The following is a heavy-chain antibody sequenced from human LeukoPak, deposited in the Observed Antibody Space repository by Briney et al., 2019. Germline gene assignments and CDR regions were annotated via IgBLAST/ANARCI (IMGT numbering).Heavy chain of an antibody. Sequence: ASVTVSCKTSGYTFTSYAISWVRQAPGQGLEWMGWISAYNGNTDYAQKLQGRVTMTTDTSTSTAYMELRSLRSDDTAVYYCARDLRGYNFGHSTSFDYWGQGTLVTVSS. J-gene: IGHJ4*02. V-gene: IGHV1-18*01. D-gene: IGHD5-18*01. CDR1: GYTFTSYA. CDR3: ARDLRGYNFGHSTSFDY. CDR2: ISAYNGNT.